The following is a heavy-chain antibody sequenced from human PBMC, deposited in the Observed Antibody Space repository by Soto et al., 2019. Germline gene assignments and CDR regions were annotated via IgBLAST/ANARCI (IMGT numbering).Heavy chain of an antibody. CDR1: GFTFSSYS. CDR2: ISSSSSYI. CDR3: ARIWSLGSGTPPIRYYYMDV. V-gene: IGHV3-21*01. D-gene: IGHD3-10*01. Sequence: GGSLRLSCAASGFTFSSYSMNWVRQAPGKGLEWVSSISSSSSYIYYADSVKGRFTISRDNAKNSLYLQMNSLRAEDTAVYYCARIWSLGSGTPPIRYYYMDVWGKGTTVTVSS. J-gene: IGHJ6*03.